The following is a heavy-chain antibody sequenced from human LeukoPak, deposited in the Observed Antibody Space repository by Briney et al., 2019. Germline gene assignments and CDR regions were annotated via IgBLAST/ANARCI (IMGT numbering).Heavy chain of an antibody. CDR2: ISSSRSFI. CDR3: VRITGTGWFDP. J-gene: IGHJ5*02. D-gene: IGHD1-20*01. Sequence: GGSLRLSCAASGFISSDSAMSWVRQAPGKGLEYVSSISSSRSFIYYADSVKGRFTISRDNANKSLFLQMNSLRAEDTAIYYCVRITGTGWFDPWGQGTLVTVSS. CDR1: GFISSDSA. V-gene: IGHV3-21*01.